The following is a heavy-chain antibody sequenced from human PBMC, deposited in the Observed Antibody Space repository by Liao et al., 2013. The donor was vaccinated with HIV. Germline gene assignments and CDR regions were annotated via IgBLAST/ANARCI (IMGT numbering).Heavy chain of an antibody. J-gene: IGHJ3*01. CDR1: GVSFSGYY. Sequence: QVQLQQWGAGLLKPSETLSLTCAVYGVSFSGYYWSWIRQPPREGAWSGLGKVNHGGSTNYNPSLKSRVTISVDTSKNQFSLKLSSVTAADTAVYYCARGGGGFDLWGQGAVVIVSS. V-gene: IGHV4-34*01. CDR2: VNHGGST. CDR3: ARGGGGFDL.